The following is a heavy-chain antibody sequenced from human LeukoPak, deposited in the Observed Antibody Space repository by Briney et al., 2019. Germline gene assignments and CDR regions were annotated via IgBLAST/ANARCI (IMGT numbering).Heavy chain of an antibody. CDR2: ISSSSSYI. V-gene: IGHV3-21*01. CDR3: ARDRRYFDTGGLGGPDC. J-gene: IGHJ4*02. D-gene: IGHD2-8*02. Sequence: PGGSLRLSCAASGFPFSTYTMNWVRQAPGKGLEWVSSISSSSSYIYYADSMKGRFTISRDNAKDSLFLQMNNLRAEDTAVYYCARDRRYFDTGGLGGPDCWGQGTLITVSS. CDR1: GFPFSTYT.